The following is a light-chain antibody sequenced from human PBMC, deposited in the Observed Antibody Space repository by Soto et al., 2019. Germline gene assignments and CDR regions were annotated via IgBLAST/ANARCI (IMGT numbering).Light chain of an antibody. Sequence: QSALAQPPSASGTPGQRVTVSCTGSSSNIGAGYDVHWYQQFPRTAPKLLIYGNSNRPSGVPDRFSGSKSGTSASLAITGLQAEDEADYYCQSYDSSLSGYVFGTGTKVTVL. J-gene: IGLJ1*01. CDR2: GNS. CDR1: SSNIGAGYD. CDR3: QSYDSSLSGYV. V-gene: IGLV1-40*01.